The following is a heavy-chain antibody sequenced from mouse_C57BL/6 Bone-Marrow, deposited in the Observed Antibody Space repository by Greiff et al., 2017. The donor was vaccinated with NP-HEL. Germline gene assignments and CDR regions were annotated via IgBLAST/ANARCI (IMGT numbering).Heavy chain of an antibody. D-gene: IGHD2-3*01. CDR3: AREADDGGLNYAMDY. CDR1: GYTFTSYW. Sequence: QVQLQQPGAELVKPGASVKMSCKASGYTFTSYWITWVKQRPGQGLEWIGDIYPGSGSTNYNEKFKSKATLTVDTSSSTAYMQLSSLTSEDSAVYYCAREADDGGLNYAMDYWGQGTSVTVSS. V-gene: IGHV1-55*01. CDR2: IYPGSGST. J-gene: IGHJ4*01.